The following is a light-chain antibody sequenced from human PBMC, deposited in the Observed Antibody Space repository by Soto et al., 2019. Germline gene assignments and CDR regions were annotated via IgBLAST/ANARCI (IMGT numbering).Light chain of an antibody. V-gene: IGLV1-40*01. Sequence: QLVLTQPPSVSGAPGQRVTISCTGSSSNIGAGYDVHWYQQLPGTAPKLLIYANSNRPSGVPDRFSGSRSGTSASLAITGLQSEDEADYYCQSYDISLRGRVFGGGTKLTVL. CDR2: ANS. CDR3: QSYDISLRGRV. CDR1: SSNIGAGYD. J-gene: IGLJ3*02.